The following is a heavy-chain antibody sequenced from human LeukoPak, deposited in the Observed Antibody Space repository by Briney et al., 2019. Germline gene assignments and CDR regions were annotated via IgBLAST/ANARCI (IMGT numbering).Heavy chain of an antibody. CDR2: IYSGGST. J-gene: IGHJ4*02. Sequence: GSLRLSCAASGFTVSSNYMSWVRQAPGKGLEWVSVIYSGGSTYYADSVKGRFTISRDNSKNTLYLQMNSLRAEDTAVYYCAREKGSSWYFDYWGQGTLVTVSS. D-gene: IGHD6-13*01. CDR3: AREKGSSWYFDY. V-gene: IGHV3-66*02. CDR1: GFTVSSNY.